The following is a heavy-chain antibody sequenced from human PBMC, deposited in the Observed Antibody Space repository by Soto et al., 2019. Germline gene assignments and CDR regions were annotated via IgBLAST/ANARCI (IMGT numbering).Heavy chain of an antibody. V-gene: IGHV1-46*01. CDR1: GYTFTSYY. CDR2: INPSGGST. D-gene: IGHD4-17*01. J-gene: IGHJ3*02. Sequence: QVQLVQSGAEVKKPGASVKVSCKASGYTFTSYYMHWVRQAPGQGLEWMGIINPSGGSTSYAQKCQGKVTMTRDTCASRVYMELSSLRSEDTAVYYCESLNTVDDAFDTWGQGTMVTVSS. CDR3: ESLNTVDDAFDT.